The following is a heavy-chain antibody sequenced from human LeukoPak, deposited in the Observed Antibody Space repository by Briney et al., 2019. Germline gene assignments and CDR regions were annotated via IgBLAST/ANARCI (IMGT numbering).Heavy chain of an antibody. J-gene: IGHJ5*02. CDR2: MNPNSGNT. D-gene: IGHD6-6*01. CDR1: GYTFTSYD. Sequence: ASVKVSCKASGYTFTSYDINWVRQAPGQGLEWMGWMNPNSGNTGYAQKFQGRVTMTRNTSISTAYMELSSPRSEDTAVYYCAREADSSSSLYNWFDPWGQGTLVTVSS. V-gene: IGHV1-8*01. CDR3: AREADSSSSLYNWFDP.